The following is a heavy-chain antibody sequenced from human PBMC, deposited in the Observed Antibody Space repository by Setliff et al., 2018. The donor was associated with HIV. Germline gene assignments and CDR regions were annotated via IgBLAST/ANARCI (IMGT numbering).Heavy chain of an antibody. J-gene: IGHJ4*02. CDR1: GGSISSSSYY. Sequence: KSSETLSLTCTVSGGSISSSSYYWGWIRQPPGKGLEWIGSIYYSGSAYYNPSFKSRVTLSVDTSENQFSLRLSSVTAADTAVYFCARGGTVSADFDSWGQGTLVTVSS. CDR3: ARGGTVSADFDS. D-gene: IGHD6-19*01. CDR2: IYYSGSA. V-gene: IGHV4-39*07.